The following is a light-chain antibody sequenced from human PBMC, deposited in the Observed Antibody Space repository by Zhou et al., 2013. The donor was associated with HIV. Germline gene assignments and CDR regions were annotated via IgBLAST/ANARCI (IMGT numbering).Light chain of an antibody. J-gene: IGKJ1*01. CDR2: AAS. V-gene: IGKV1-39*01. Sequence: DIQMTQSPSSLSASVGDRVTITCRTSQSISLYLSWYQQKPGKAPRLLIYAASSLQSGVPSSFSGSGSGTDFTLTISGLQPEDFAGYYCQQSYTTPWTFGQGPRWRSN. CDR3: QQSYTTPWT. CDR1: QSISLY.